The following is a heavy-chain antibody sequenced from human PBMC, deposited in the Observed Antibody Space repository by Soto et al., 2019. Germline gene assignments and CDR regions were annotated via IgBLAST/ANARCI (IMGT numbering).Heavy chain of an antibody. CDR1: GFTFSSYG. D-gene: IGHD3-16*02. CDR3: AKDMALFGGVIVTDY. V-gene: IGHV3-30*18. CDR2: ISYDGSNK. J-gene: IGHJ4*02. Sequence: GGSLRLSCAASGFTFSSYGMHWVRQAPGKGLEWVAVISYDGSNKYYADSVKGRFTISRDNSKNTLYLQMNSLRAEDTAVYYCAKDMALFGGVIVTDYWGQGTLVTVSS.